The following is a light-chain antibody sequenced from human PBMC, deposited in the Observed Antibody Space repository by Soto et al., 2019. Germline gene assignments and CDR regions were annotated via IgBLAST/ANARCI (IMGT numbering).Light chain of an antibody. J-gene: IGKJ1*01. CDR3: QQYGSSPLWT. CDR2: GAS. V-gene: IGKV3-20*01. CDR1: QNVSSSY. Sequence: EFVLTQSPGTLSLSPGERATLSCRASQNVSSSYLTWYRQKPGQAPRLLIYGASSRATGIPDRFSGSGSGTDFTLTISRLEPEDFGVYYCQQYGSSPLWTFGQGTKVEIK.